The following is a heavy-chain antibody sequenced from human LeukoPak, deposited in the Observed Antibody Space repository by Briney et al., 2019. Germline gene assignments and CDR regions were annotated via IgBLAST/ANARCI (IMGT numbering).Heavy chain of an antibody. D-gene: IGHD2-15*01. CDR1: GGTFSSYA. V-gene: IGHV1-69*01. Sequence: SVKVSCKASGGTFSSYAISWVRQAPGQGLEWMGGIIPIFGTANYAQKFQGRVTITADESTSTAYMELSSLRSEDTAVYYCARDQTAPGSYPRDNWFDPWGQGTLVTVSS. CDR2: IIPIFGTA. CDR3: ARDQTAPGSYPRDNWFDP. J-gene: IGHJ5*02.